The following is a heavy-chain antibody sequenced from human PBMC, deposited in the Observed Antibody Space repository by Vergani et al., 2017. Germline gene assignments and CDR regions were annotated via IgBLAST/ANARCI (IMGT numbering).Heavy chain of an antibody. J-gene: IGHJ6*03. D-gene: IGHD3-3*01. CDR3: ARGSVTIFGVVTGGAYYYYMDV. CDR1: GGSISSYY. V-gene: IGHV4-59*01. Sequence: QVQLQESGPGLVKPSETLSLTCTVSGGSISSYYWSWIRQPPGXGLEWIGYIYYSGSTNYNPSLKSRVTISVDTSKNQFSLKLSSVTAADPAVYYCARGSVTIFGVVTGGAYYYYMDVWGKGTTVTVSS. CDR2: IYYSGST.